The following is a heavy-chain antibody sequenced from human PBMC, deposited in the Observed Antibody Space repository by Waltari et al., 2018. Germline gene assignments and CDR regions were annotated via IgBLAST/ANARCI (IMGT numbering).Heavy chain of an antibody. Sequence: QVQLVQSGAEVKKPGSSVKVSCKASGGTFSSYAISWVRQAPGQGLEWMGGIITNFGTGNYGQKVQGRVTITADESTSTAYMELSSLRSEDTAVYYCASIGSGELPPRPNWYFDLWGRGTLVTVSS. CDR3: ASIGSGELPPRPNWYFDL. J-gene: IGHJ2*01. CDR2: IITNFGTG. D-gene: IGHD1-26*01. V-gene: IGHV1-69*01. CDR1: GGTFSSYA.